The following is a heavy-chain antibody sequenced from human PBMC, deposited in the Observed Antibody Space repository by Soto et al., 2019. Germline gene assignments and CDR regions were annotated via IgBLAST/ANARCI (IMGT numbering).Heavy chain of an antibody. CDR1: GDSIISYY. CDR2: IYYSGST. J-gene: IGHJ4*02. V-gene: IGHV4-59*05. D-gene: IGHD1-26*01. Sequence: PSETLSLTCTVSGDSIISYYWSWIRQSPGKGLEWIGSIYYSGSTYYNPSLKSRVTISVDTSKNQFSLKLSSVTTADTAVYYCVNGIGNYWALDYWGQGTLVNVSS. CDR3: VNGIGNYWALDY.